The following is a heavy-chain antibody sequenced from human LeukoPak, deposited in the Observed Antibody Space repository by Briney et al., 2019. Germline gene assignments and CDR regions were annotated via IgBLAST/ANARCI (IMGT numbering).Heavy chain of an antibody. CDR1: GGSISSGGYY. CDR3: ARIGFLEWLQPGYFDY. V-gene: IGHV4-30-2*01. CDR2: IYHSGST. Sequence: SETLSLTCTVSGGSISSGGYYWSWIRQPPGKGLEWIGYIYHSGSTYYHPSLKSRVTMSVDTSKNQFSLRLTSVTAADTAVYYCARIGFLEWLQPGYFDYWGQGTLVTVSS. D-gene: IGHD3-3*01. J-gene: IGHJ4*02.